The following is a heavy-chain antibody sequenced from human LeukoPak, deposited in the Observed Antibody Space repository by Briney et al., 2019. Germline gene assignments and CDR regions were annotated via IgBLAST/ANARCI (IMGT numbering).Heavy chain of an antibody. D-gene: IGHD6-13*01. Sequence: VASVKVSCTASGYTFTSYAMHWVRQAPGQRLEWMGWINAGSGNTKYSQKFQGRVTITRDTSASTAYMELSSLRSEDTAVYYCAREVSSSWYYFDYWGQGTLVTVSS. J-gene: IGHJ4*02. CDR1: GYTFTSYA. V-gene: IGHV1-3*01. CDR2: INAGSGNT. CDR3: AREVSSSWYYFDY.